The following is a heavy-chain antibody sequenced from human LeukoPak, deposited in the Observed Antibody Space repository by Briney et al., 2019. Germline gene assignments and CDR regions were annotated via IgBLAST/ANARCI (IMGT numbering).Heavy chain of an antibody. CDR1: GGSFSGYY. CDR3: ARDNYSSGRDY. J-gene: IGHJ4*02. CDR2: INHSGST. D-gene: IGHD6-19*01. Sequence: SETLSLTCAVYGGSFSGYYWSWIRHPPGKGLEWIGEINHSGSTNYNPSLKSRVTISVDTSKNQFSLKLSSVTAADTAVYYCARDNYSSGRDYWGQGTLVTVSS. V-gene: IGHV4-34*01.